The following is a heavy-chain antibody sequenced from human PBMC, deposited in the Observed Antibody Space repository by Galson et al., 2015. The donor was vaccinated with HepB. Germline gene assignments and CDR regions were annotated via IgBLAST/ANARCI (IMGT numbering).Heavy chain of an antibody. CDR1: GFTFSSYS. V-gene: IGHV3-21*01. CDR3: ARDISAGGGVADY. J-gene: IGHJ4*02. CDR2: ISSSSSYI. Sequence: SLRLSCAASGFTFSSYSMNWVRQAPGKGLEWVSSISSSSSYIYYADSVKGRFTISRDNAKNSLYLQMNSLRAEDTAVYYCARDISAGGGVADYWGQGTLVTVSS. D-gene: IGHD3-16*01.